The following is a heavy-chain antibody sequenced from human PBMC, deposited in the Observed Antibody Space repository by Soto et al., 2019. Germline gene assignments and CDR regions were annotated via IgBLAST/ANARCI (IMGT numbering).Heavy chain of an antibody. CDR2: IDWDDDK. D-gene: IGHD3-16*02. CDR1: GFSLSTSGMC. CDR3: ARTRLRLGELSYDY. V-gene: IGHV2-70*11. J-gene: IGHJ4*02. Sequence: GSGPTLVNPTQTLTLTCTFSGFSLSTSGMCVSWIRQPPGKALEWLARIDWDDDKYYSTSLKTRLTISKDTSKNRVVLTMTNMDPVDTATYYCARTRLRLGELSYDYWGQGTLVTVSS.